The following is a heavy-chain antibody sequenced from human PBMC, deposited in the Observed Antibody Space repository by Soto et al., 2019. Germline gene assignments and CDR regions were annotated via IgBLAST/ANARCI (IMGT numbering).Heavy chain of an antibody. J-gene: IGHJ6*02. Sequence: GESLKISSKGSGYSFTSYWIGWVRQMPGKGLEWMGIIYPGDSDTRYSPSFQGQVTISADKSISTAYLQWSSLTASDTAMDDCAVGRYSGYDSTRYYYGMDVWGQGTTVAVSS. V-gene: IGHV5-51*01. CDR1: GYSFTSYW. CDR2: IYPGDSDT. CDR3: AVGRYSGYDSTRYYYGMDV. D-gene: IGHD5-12*01.